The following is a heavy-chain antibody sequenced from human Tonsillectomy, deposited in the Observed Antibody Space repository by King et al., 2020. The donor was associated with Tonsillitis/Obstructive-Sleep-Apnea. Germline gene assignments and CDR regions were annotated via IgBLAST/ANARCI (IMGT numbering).Heavy chain of an antibody. D-gene: IGHD6-6*01. CDR1: GFSLSNANLG. V-gene: IGHV2-26*01. CDR2: IFSNDEK. CDR3: ARIRLAAPTDAPVPPNY. Sequence: TLKASGPVLVKPTETLTLTCTVSGFSLSNANLGVSWIRQPPGKALEWLAHIFSNDEKSYNTSLKSRLTISKDTSKSQVVLTMTNMDPVDTATYYCARIRLAAPTDAPVPPNYWGQGTLVTVSS. J-gene: IGHJ4*02.